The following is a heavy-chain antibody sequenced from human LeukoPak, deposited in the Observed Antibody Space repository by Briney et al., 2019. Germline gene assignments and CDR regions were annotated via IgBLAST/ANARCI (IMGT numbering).Heavy chain of an antibody. CDR3: ARTFSSGWYSPRIYFDY. CDR2: MNPNSGNT. CDR1: GYTFTSYD. V-gene: IGHV1-8*03. Sequence: GASVKVSCKASGYTFTSYDINWVRQATGQGLEWMGWMNPNSGNTGYAQKFQGRVTITRNTSISTAYMELSSLRSEDTAVYYCARTFSSGWYSPRIYFDYWGQGTLVTVSS. J-gene: IGHJ4*02. D-gene: IGHD6-19*01.